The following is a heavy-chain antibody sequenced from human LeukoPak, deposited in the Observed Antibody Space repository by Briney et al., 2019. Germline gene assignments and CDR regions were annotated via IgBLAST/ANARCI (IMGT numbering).Heavy chain of an antibody. CDR3: ARGGRITMVRGVMSWFDP. D-gene: IGHD3-10*01. Sequence: PSETLSLTCTVSGGSISSSSYYWGWIRQPPGKGLEWIGSIYYSGSTYYNPSLKSRVTISVDTSKNQFSLKLSSVTAADTAVYYCARGGRITMVRGVMSWFDPWGQGTLVTVSS. J-gene: IGHJ5*02. CDR1: GGSISSSSYY. V-gene: IGHV4-39*07. CDR2: IYYSGST.